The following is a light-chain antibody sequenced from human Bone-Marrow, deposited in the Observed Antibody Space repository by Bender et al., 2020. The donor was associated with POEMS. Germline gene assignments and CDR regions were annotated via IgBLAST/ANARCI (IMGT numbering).Light chain of an antibody. CDR1: NIESRN. CDR3: QLWDPDDICV. J-gene: IGLJ2*01. CDR2: DHR. Sequence: SYVLTQPPSVSVAPGQTAKISCGRDNIESRNVNWYQQKPGQAPILVLNDHRDRPSGIPDRFSASKSGNTATLTITRVEVADEADYFCQLWDPDDICVFGGGTKLTVL. V-gene: IGLV3-21*02.